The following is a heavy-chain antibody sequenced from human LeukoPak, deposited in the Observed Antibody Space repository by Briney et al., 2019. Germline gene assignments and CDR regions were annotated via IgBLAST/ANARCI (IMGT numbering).Heavy chain of an antibody. CDR1: GFTFSSYS. Sequence: PGGSLRLSCAASGFTFSSYSMNWVRQAPGKGLEWVSYISSSSSTIYYADSVKGRFTISRDNAKNSLYLQMNSLRAEDTAVYYCARDDVVRDCSSTSCKKYFDYWGQGTLVTVSS. V-gene: IGHV3-48*01. CDR3: ARDDVVRDCSSTSCKKYFDY. CDR2: ISSSSSTI. D-gene: IGHD2-2*01. J-gene: IGHJ4*02.